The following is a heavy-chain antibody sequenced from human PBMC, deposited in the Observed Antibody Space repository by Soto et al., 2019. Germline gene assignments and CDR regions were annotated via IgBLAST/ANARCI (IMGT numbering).Heavy chain of an antibody. CDR2: ISSSSSYI. J-gene: IGHJ5*02. Sequence: PGGSLRLSCAASGFTFSSYSMNWVRQAPGKGLEWVSSISSSSSYIYYADSVKGRFTISRDNAKNSLYLQMNSLRAEDTAVYYCARDLLTGYFPLFDPWGQGALVTVSS. CDR3: ARDLLTGYFPLFDP. CDR1: GFTFSSYS. V-gene: IGHV3-21*01. D-gene: IGHD3-9*01.